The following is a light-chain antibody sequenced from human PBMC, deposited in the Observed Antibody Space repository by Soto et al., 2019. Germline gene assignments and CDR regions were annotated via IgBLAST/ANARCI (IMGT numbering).Light chain of an antibody. V-gene: IGKV4-1*01. CDR2: WAS. J-gene: IGKJ3*01. Sequence: DIVMTQSPDSLAVSLGERATINCKSSQSVLSTSNNKNYLAWYQQKPGQPPKLLMYWASTRESGVPDRFSAGGSGTDFTLTISILQAEDVAVYYCQQSYSSNTFGPGTKVDIK. CDR1: QSVLSTSNNKNY. CDR3: QQSYSSNT.